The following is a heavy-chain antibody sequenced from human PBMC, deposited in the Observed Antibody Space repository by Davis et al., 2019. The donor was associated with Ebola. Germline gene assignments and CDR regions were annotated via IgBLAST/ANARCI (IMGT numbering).Heavy chain of an antibody. D-gene: IGHD3-22*01. V-gene: IGHV1-18*04. CDR1: GYTFTSYY. CDR3: ARPAVSGLLLI. J-gene: IGHJ4*02. CDR2: INPHNGNT. Sequence: ASVKVSCKASGYTFTSYYMHWVRQAPGQGLEWMGWINPHNGNTNYAQNVQGRVTMTTDTSTSTAYMELRSLRSDDTAVYYCARPAVSGLLLIWGQGTLVTVSS.